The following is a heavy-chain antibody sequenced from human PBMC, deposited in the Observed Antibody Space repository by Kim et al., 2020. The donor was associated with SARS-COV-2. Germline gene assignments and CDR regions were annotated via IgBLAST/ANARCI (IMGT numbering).Heavy chain of an antibody. J-gene: IGHJ6*02. CDR3: ARDYCSSTSCYLLYYYGMDV. V-gene: IGHV3-11*06. Sequence: RFTLSRDNAKNSLYLQMNSLRAEDTAVYYCARDYCSSTSCYLLYYYGMDVWGQGTTVTVSS. D-gene: IGHD2-2*01.